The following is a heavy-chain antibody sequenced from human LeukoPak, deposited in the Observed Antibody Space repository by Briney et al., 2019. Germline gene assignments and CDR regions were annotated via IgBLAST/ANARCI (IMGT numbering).Heavy chain of an antibody. Sequence: SLQTLSLTWAVSSSSITSEYFWGCIRQPPGKGLEWIATIYYSWGMYFNPSLKRRDTISLDAYKNQFSLRTTSLTAADTASYYRARNVRGEFCDYWGQGILVTVSS. CDR2: IYYSWGM. J-gene: IGHJ4*02. D-gene: IGHD3-16*01. CDR3: ARNVRGEFCDY. CDR1: SSSITSEYF. V-gene: IGHV4-38-2*01.